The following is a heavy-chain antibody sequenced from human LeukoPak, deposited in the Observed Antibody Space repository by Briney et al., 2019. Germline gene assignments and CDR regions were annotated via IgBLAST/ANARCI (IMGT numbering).Heavy chain of an antibody. CDR3: ARDRAISGFIDY. J-gene: IGHJ4*02. V-gene: IGHV3-33*01. Sequence: GGSLRLSCAASGFTFSSYGIHWVRQAPDKGLEWVAIIWYDGSNKYYADSVKGRFTISRDNSKNTLYLQMNSLRAEDTAVYYCARDRAISGFIDYWGQGTLVTVSS. CDR1: GFTFSSYG. CDR2: IWYDGSNK. D-gene: IGHD3-22*01.